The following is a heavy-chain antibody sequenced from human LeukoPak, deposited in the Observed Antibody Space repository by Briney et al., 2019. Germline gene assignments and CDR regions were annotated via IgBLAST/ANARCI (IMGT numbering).Heavy chain of an antibody. V-gene: IGHV1-2*02. Sequence: ASVKVSCKASGYTFTGYYIHWVRQAPGQGLEWVGWINPNSGGTNFAQKLQGRFTMTRDTSTTTAYMELSSLRSDDTAVYYCARARMGSAYDYFDYWGQGTLVTVSS. CDR1: GYTFTGYY. J-gene: IGHJ4*02. CDR3: ARARMGSAYDYFDY. D-gene: IGHD5-12*01. CDR2: INPNSGGT.